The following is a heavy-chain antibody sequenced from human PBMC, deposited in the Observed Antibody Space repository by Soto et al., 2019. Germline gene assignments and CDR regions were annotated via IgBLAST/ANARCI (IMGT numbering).Heavy chain of an antibody. J-gene: IGHJ4*02. Sequence: GGSLRLSCAASGFICSSYDMSWVRQAPGKGLEWVSTILVSDSTHYEDSVRGRFTISRDRSKNTVYLQMNSLTAGDTAVYYCAKNEDTAMVTPPLFFDYWGQGTQVTVSS. CDR3: AKNEDTAMVTPPLFFDY. CDR1: GFICSSYD. V-gene: IGHV3-23*01. CDR2: ILVSDST. D-gene: IGHD5-18*01.